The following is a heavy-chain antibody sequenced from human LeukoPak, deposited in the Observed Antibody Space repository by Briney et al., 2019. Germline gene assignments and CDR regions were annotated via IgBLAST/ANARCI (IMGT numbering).Heavy chain of an antibody. Sequence: GGSLRLSCAASGFTFSSYSMNWVRQAPGKGLEWVSSISSSSSYIYYADSVKGRFTISRDNAKNSLYLQMNSLRAEDTAVYYCARGKYYDILTGYSPSRGQGTLVTVSS. D-gene: IGHD3-9*01. CDR1: GFTFSSYS. CDR3: ARGKYYDILTGYSPS. CDR2: ISSSSSYI. V-gene: IGHV3-21*01. J-gene: IGHJ4*02.